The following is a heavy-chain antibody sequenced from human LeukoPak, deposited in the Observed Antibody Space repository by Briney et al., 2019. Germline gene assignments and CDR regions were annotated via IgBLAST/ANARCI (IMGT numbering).Heavy chain of an antibody. V-gene: IGHV1-18*01. J-gene: IGHJ4*02. CDR3: ARVQLERSGEPFDY. CDR2: ISSYNGNT. D-gene: IGHD1-1*01. CDR1: GYTFSSDG. Sequence: ASVKVSCKASGYTFSSDGISWVRQAPGQGLEWMGWISSYNGNTKYAEKLQGRVTMTTDTSTSTAYMVLRSLRSDDTAVYYCARVQLERSGEPFDYWGQGTLVTVSS.